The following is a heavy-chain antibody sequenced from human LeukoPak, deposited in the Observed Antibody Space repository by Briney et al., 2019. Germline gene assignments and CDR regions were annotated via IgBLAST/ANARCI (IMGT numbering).Heavy chain of an antibody. Sequence: GGSLRLSCAASGFTFSSFAMNWVRQAPGKGLEWVSIISGSGDTTHYTDSVKGRFTISRDNAKNSLYLQMNSLRAEDTALYYCARDLRGGDYWGQGTLVTVSS. V-gene: IGHV3-23*01. CDR2: ISGSGDTT. CDR3: ARDLRGGDY. CDR1: GFTFSSFA. J-gene: IGHJ4*02. D-gene: IGHD3-16*01.